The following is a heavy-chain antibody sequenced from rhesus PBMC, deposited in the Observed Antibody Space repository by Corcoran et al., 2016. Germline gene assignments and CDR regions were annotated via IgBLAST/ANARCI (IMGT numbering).Heavy chain of an antibody. CDR3: AKGRRAAGTSFDY. CDR2: IYPGDSDT. V-gene: IGHV5-43*01. Sequence: EVQLVQSGAEVKRPGESLRISCKTSGYSFTGSWISWVRQMPGKGLEWMGSIYPGDSDTRYTPSFQGHVTISPDKSISTTYLQWSSLKAADTATYYCAKGRRAAGTSFDYWGQGVLVTVSS. J-gene: IGHJ4*01. CDR1: GYSFTGSW. D-gene: IGHD6-31*01.